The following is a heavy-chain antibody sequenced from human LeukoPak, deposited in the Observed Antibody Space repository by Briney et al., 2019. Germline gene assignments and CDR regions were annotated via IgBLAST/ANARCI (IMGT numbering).Heavy chain of an antibody. CDR1: GDSMSSSS. D-gene: IGHD1-26*01. CDR3: AGAVGAYYYYYGMDV. CDR2: MYQGGSV. J-gene: IGHJ6*02. V-gene: IGHV4-4*02. Sequence: PSETLSLTCTLSGDSMSSSSWSWVRQSPGKGLEWIGDMYQGGSVSYNPSLKSRVTVSVDTSKNQFSLKLNSVTAADTAVYYCAGAVGAYYYYYGMDVWGQGTTVTVS.